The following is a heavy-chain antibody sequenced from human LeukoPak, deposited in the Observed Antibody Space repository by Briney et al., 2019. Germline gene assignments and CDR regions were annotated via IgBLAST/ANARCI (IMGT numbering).Heavy chain of an antibody. D-gene: IGHD5-24*01. CDR3: ARDRGKGWLQLMDY. Sequence: GASVMVSCKASGHTFTDYYVHWVRQAPGQGLEWMGWINPNGGGTNYAQRFQGRVTVTRDTSISTVYMELSSLRSEDTAVYYCARDRGKGWLQLMDYWGQGTLVTVSS. CDR2: INPNGGGT. CDR1: GHTFTDYY. V-gene: IGHV1-2*02. J-gene: IGHJ4*02.